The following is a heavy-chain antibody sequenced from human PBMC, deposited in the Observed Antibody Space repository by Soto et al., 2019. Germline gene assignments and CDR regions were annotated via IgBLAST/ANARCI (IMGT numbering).Heavy chain of an antibody. CDR2: IIPILGIA. Sequence: QVQLVQSGAEVKKPGSSVKVSCKDSGGTFSSYTISWVRQAPGQGLEWMGRIIPILGIANYAQKFQGRVTITADKSTSTAYMELSSLRSEDTAVYYCARLRDSDGMDVWGQGTTVTVSS. J-gene: IGHJ6*02. D-gene: IGHD1-26*01. CDR3: ARLRDSDGMDV. CDR1: GGTFSSYT. V-gene: IGHV1-69*02.